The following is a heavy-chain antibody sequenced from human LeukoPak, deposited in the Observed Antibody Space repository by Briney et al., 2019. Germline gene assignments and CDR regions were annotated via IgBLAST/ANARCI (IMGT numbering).Heavy chain of an antibody. CDR3: ARDQAWSNGVCSFSDY. V-gene: IGHV4-38-2*02. Sequence: PSETLSLTCTVSGYSISSGYCWGWIRQSPGEGLEWIGTIFHSGSNYYNPSLKTQVTISVDTSKTQFSLNLRSVTAADTAIYYCARDQAWSNGVCSFSDYWGQGNLVTVSS. D-gene: IGHD2-8*01. CDR2: IFHSGSN. CDR1: GYSISSGYC. J-gene: IGHJ4*02.